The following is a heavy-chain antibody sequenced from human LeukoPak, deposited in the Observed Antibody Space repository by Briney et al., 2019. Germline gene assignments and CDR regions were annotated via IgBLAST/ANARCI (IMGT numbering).Heavy chain of an antibody. CDR2: INSDGSST. CDR3: ARDMYSSSWFVLFDY. CDR1: GFTFSSYW. J-gene: IGHJ4*02. V-gene: IGHV3-74*01. Sequence: GGSLRLSCAASGFTFSSYWMHWVRQAPGKGLVWVSRINSDGSSTSYADSVKGRFTISRDNAKNTLYLQMNSLRAEDTDVYYCARDMYSSSWFVLFDYWGQGTLVTVSS. D-gene: IGHD6-13*01.